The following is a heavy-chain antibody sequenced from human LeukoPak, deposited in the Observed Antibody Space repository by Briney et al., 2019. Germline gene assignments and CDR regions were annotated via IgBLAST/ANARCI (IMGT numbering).Heavy chain of an antibody. D-gene: IGHD1-26*01. Sequence: SQTLSLTCTVSGGSISSYYWSWIWQPAGKGLELSGRIYSSGSANYNPSLKSRVAMSVDTSKNQFSLNLSSVTAADTAVYNCARGLVGATWNAFDIWGQGTMVTVSS. V-gene: IGHV4-4*07. CDR1: GGSISSYY. CDR3: ARGLVGATWNAFDI. J-gene: IGHJ3*02. CDR2: IYSSGSA.